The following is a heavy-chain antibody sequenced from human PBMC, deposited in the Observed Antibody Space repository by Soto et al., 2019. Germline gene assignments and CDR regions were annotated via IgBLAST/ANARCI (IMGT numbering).Heavy chain of an antibody. Sequence: ASVKVSCKASGYTFTGYYMHWVRQAPGQGLEWMGWINPNSGGTNYAQKFQGWVTMTRDTSISTAYMELSRLRSDDTAVYYCARDVTGTYKNSMDVLGHGTTLTVSS. D-gene: IGHD4-17*01. CDR1: GYTFTGYY. CDR3: ARDVTGTYKNSMDV. V-gene: IGHV1-2*04. CDR2: INPNSGGT. J-gene: IGHJ6*02.